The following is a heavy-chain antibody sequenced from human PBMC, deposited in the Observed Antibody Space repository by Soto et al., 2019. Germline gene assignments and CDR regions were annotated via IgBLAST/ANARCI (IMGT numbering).Heavy chain of an antibody. CDR3: ARRSFYGGSTSYAYYHYYYYYGMDV. Sequence: ASVKVSCKASGGTFSSYAISWVRQAPGQGLEWMGGIIPIFGTANYAQKFQGRVTITADESTSTAYMELSSLRSEDTAVYYCARRSFYGGSTSYAYYHYYYYYGMDVWGQGTTVTVSS. CDR1: GGTFSSYA. V-gene: IGHV1-69*13. J-gene: IGHJ6*02. D-gene: IGHD2-2*01. CDR2: IIPIFGTA.